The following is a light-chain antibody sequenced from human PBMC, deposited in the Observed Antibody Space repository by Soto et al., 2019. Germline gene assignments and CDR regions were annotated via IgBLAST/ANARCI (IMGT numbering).Light chain of an antibody. J-gene: IGLJ2*01. Sequence: QSALTQPRSVSGSPGQSVTISCTGTSSDVGGYNYVSWYQQHPAKAPKLMIYDVTKRPSGVPDRFSGSKSGNTASLTISGLQAEDEADYYCSSYAGSNDFVVFGAGTKLTVL. CDR3: SSYAGSNDFVV. CDR1: SSDVGGYNY. V-gene: IGLV2-11*01. CDR2: DVT.